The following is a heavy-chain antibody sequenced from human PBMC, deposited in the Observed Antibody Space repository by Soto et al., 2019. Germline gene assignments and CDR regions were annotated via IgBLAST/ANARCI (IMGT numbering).Heavy chain of an antibody. CDR1: GFTFSNYA. Sequence: PGGSLRLSCAASGFTFSNYAMTWVRQGPGKGLEWVSGISGSGGRSYYADSVKGRFTISRYNSKSTLYLQMNCLRADDTAVYYCAKAYFVWSSEQPYYFDYWGQGTLVTVSS. J-gene: IGHJ4*02. D-gene: IGHD3-16*01. CDR3: AKAYFVWSSEQPYYFDY. CDR2: ISGSGGRS. V-gene: IGHV3-23*01.